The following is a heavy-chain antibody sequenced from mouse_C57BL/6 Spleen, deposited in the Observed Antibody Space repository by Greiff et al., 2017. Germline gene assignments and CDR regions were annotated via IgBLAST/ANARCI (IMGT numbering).Heavy chain of an antibody. CDR1: GYTFTSYC. V-gene: IGHV1-64*01. D-gene: IGHD1-1*02. CDR3: AREGGFYFDY. CDR2: IYPNSGST. J-gene: IGHJ2*01. Sequence: QVQLQQSGAELVKPGASVKLSCKASGYTFTSYCMHWVKQRPGQGLEWIGMIYPNSGSTNYNQKFKSKATLTVDKSSSTAYMQLSSLTSEDSAVYYSAREGGFYFDYWGQGTTLTVSS.